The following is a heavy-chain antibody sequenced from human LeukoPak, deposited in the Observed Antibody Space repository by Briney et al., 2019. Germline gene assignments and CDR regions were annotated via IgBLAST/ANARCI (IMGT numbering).Heavy chain of an antibody. V-gene: IGHV1-18*01. CDR3: ARGSIGTITIFGVVIYNWFDP. J-gene: IGHJ5*02. Sequence: ASVKVSCKSSGYTFTTYGISWMRQAPGQSLEWMGWISPYNSNTKYAQKLQGRVTMTTDTSTNTAYMEVRSLRSDDTAVYYCARGSIGTITIFGVVIYNWFDPWGQGTLVTVSS. CDR2: ISPYNSNT. CDR1: GYTFTTYG. D-gene: IGHD3-3*01.